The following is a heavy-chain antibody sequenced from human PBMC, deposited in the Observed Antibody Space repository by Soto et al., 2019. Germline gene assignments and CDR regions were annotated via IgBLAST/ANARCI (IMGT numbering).Heavy chain of an antibody. CDR3: ARDPAYYYDSSGYYYVNAFDI. J-gene: IGHJ3*02. CDR2: IIPIFGTA. CDR1: GGTFSSYA. D-gene: IGHD3-22*01. Sequence: SVKVSCKASGGTFSSYAISWVRQAPGQGLEWMGGIIPIFGTANYAQKFQGRVTITADESTSTAYMELSSLRSEDTAVYYCARDPAYYYDSSGYYYVNAFDIWGQGTMVTVSS. V-gene: IGHV1-69*13.